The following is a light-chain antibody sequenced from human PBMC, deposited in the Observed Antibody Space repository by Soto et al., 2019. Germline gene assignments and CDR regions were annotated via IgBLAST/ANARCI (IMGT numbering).Light chain of an antibody. Sequence: QPVLTQSPSASASLGASVKLTCTLSRGHSSYAIAWHQQQPEKGPRYLMNLNGDGSHSKGDGIPDRFSGSSAGAERYLTIASLQSEDEADYYCQNWGSGIQVFGGGTKLTVL. J-gene: IGLJ2*01. CDR3: QNWGSGIQV. CDR2: LNGDGSH. CDR1: RGHSSYA. V-gene: IGLV4-69*01.